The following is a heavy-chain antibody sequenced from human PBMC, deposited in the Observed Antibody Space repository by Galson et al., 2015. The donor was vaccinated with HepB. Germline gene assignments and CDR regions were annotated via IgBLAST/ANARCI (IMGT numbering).Heavy chain of an antibody. CDR3: ARVGIAVAGPRYFDY. CDR1: GYTFTSYA. V-gene: IGHV1-3*01. Sequence: SVKVSCKASGYTFTSYAMHWVRQAPGRRLEWMGWINAGNGNTKYSQKFQGRVIITRDTSASTAYMELSSLRSEDTAVYYCARVGIAVAGPRYFDYWGQGTLVTVSS. CDR2: INAGNGNT. D-gene: IGHD6-19*01. J-gene: IGHJ4*02.